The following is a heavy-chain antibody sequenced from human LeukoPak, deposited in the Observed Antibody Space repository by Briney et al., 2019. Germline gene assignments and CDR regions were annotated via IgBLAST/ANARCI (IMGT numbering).Heavy chain of an antibody. CDR1: GGSFGGYY. Sequence: SETLSLTCAVYGGSFGGYYWSWIRQPPGKGLEWIGEINHSGSTNYNPSLKSRVTISVDTSKNQFSLKLSSVTAADTAVYYCARVAGTTVFDYWGQGTLVTVSS. V-gene: IGHV4-34*01. J-gene: IGHJ4*02. D-gene: IGHD4-17*01. CDR3: ARVAGTTVFDY. CDR2: INHSGST.